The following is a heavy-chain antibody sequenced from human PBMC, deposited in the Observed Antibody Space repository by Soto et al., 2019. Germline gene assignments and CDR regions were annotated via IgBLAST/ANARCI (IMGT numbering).Heavy chain of an antibody. J-gene: IGHJ4*02. V-gene: IGHV5-51*01. D-gene: IGHD6-19*01. CDR1: GDTFTSNW. Sequence: GESLKISCRGSGDTFTSNWIGWVRQMPGKGLEWMGIINPGDSDTRYSPSFQGQVTVSADKSTSIAYLQWSSLKASDTAMYYCVRIASSGWYAYWGQGTLVTVSS. CDR3: VRIASSGWYAY. CDR2: INPGDSDT.